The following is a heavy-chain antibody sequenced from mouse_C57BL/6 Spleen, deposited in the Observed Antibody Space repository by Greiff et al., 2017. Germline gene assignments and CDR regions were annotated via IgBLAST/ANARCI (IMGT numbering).Heavy chain of an antibody. CDR3: ARGLYPDY. CDR2: INPGSGGT. Sequence: QVQLQQSGAELVRPGTSVKVSCKASGYAFTNYLIEWVKQRPGQGLEWIGVINPGSGGTNYNEKFKGKATLTADKSSSTAYMQLSSLTSEDSAVYVCARGLYPDYWGQGTTRTVSS. CDR1: GYAFTNYL. V-gene: IGHV1-54*01. J-gene: IGHJ2*01. D-gene: IGHD2-12*01.